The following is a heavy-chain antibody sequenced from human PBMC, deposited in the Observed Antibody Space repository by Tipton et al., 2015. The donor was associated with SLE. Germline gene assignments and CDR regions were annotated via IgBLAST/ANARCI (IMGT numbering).Heavy chain of an antibody. J-gene: IGHJ3*02. CDR2: IYYSGST. CDR3: AREEEKEFWSGGAAFDI. Sequence: LRLSCTVSGGPISSGGYYWSWIRQHPGKGLEWIGYIYYSGSTYYNPSLKSRVTISVDTSKNQFSLKLSSVTAADTSVYYCAREEEKEFWSGGAAFDIWGEGTMVTVST. V-gene: IGHV4-31*02. D-gene: IGHD3-3*01. CDR1: GGPISSGGYY.